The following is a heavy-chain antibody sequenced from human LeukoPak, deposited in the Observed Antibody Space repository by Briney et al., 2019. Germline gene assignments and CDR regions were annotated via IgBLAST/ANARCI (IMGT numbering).Heavy chain of an antibody. J-gene: IGHJ4*02. CDR3: ARDLYGGYLGLDY. CDR2: ISYDGSNK. CDR1: GITFSSYA. D-gene: IGHD5-12*01. V-gene: IGHV3-30-3*01. Sequence: GGSLRLSCAASGITFSSYAMHWVRQAPGKGLEWVAVISYDGSNKYYADSVKGRFTISGDNSKNTLYLQMNSLRAEDTAVYHCARDLYGGYLGLDYWGQGTLVTVSS.